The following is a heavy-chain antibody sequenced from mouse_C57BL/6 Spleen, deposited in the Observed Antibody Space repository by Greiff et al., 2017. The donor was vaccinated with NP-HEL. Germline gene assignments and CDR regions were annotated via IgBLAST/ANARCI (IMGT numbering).Heavy chain of an antibody. D-gene: IGHD2-4*01. CDR3: ARDPYYDYEGGFAMDY. Sequence: QVQLQQSGAELVKPGASVKISCKASGYAFSSYWMNWVKQRPGKGLEWIGQIYPGDGDTNYNGKFKGKATLTADKSSSTAYMQLSSLTSEDSAVYFCARDPYYDYEGGFAMDYWGQGTSVTVSS. V-gene: IGHV1-80*01. J-gene: IGHJ4*01. CDR1: GYAFSSYW. CDR2: IYPGDGDT.